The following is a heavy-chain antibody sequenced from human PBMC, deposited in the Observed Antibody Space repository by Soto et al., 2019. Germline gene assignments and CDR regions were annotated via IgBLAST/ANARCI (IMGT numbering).Heavy chain of an antibody. V-gene: IGHV3-48*04. D-gene: IGHD1-26*01. Sequence: EVQLVESGGRLVQPGGSLRLSCATSGFPFGGYSWNWVRQAPGKGLEWISYISTGTTSVNYADSVRGRFTISRDNAKNSLYLRMNSLRADDTVVYYWAREVSGRLFDNWGQGTPVTVSS. CDR2: ISTGTTSV. CDR1: GFPFGGYS. CDR3: AREVSGRLFDN. J-gene: IGHJ4*02.